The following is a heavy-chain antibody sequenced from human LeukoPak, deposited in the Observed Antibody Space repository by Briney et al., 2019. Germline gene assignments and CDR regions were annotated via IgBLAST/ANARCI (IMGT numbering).Heavy chain of an antibody. CDR3: AREGYYYGSGGYYNPWYFDY. J-gene: IGHJ4*02. CDR2: INHSGST. CDR1: GGSFSGYY. Sequence: SETLSLTCAVYGGSFSGYYWSWIRQPPGKGLEWIGEINHSGSTNYNPSLKSRVTISVDTSKNQFSLKLSSVTAADTAVYYCAREGYYYGSGGYYNPWYFDYWGQGTLVTVSS. V-gene: IGHV4-34*01. D-gene: IGHD3-10*01.